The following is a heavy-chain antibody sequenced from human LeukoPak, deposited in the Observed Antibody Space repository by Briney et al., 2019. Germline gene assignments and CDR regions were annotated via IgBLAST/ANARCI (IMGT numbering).Heavy chain of an antibody. J-gene: IGHJ4*02. V-gene: IGHV1-69*13. CDR3: ARELDSSGWYYY. CDR1: GGTFSSYA. Sequence: ASVKVSCKASGGTFSSYAISWVRQAPGQGLEWMGGIIPIFGTANHAQKFQGRVTITADESTSTAYMELSSLRSEDTAVYYCARELDSSGWYYYWGQGTLVTVSS. D-gene: IGHD6-19*01. CDR2: IIPIFGTA.